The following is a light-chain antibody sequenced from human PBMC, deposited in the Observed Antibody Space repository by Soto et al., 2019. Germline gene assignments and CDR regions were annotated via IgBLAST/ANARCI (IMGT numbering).Light chain of an antibody. J-gene: IGLJ1*01. Sequence: QSVLTQPASVSGSPGQSITISCTGTSGDIGSYNRVSWYQHHPGTAPKRIIYEVTDRPSGFSNRFSGSKSGNTDAPTISGPRAEDEDEYYCSSYTYSNTKACVFGTGTKLTVL. CDR3: SSYTYSNTKACV. V-gene: IGLV2-14*01. CDR2: EVT. CDR1: SGDIGSYNR.